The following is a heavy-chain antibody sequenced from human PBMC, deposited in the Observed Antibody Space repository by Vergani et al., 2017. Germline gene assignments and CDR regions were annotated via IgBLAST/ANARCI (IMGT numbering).Heavy chain of an antibody. CDR1: GFTFSSYW. CDR2: IKQDGSEK. Sequence: EVQLVESGGGLVQPGGSLRLSCAASGFTFSSYWMSWVRQAPGKGLEWVANIKQDGSEKYYVDSVKGRFTISRDNAKNSLYLQMNSLRAEDTAVYYCARDPMIAGIYYYYMDVWGKGTTVTVSS. V-gene: IGHV3-7*01. D-gene: IGHD2-21*01. J-gene: IGHJ6*03. CDR3: ARDPMIAGIYYYYMDV.